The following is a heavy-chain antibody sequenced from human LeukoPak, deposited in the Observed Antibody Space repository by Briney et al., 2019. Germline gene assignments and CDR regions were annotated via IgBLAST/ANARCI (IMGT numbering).Heavy chain of an antibody. V-gene: IGHV3-23*01. Sequence: GGSLRLSCAASGFTFSYYAMSWVRQAPGKGLEWVSTISGSGDNTYYADSVGGRFTISRANSKNSLFLQMNSLRAEDTAVYYCAKSYHSLRAVGATADDAFNIWGQGTMATVSS. J-gene: IGHJ3*02. CDR3: AKSYHSLRAVGATADDAFNI. CDR2: ISGSGDNT. D-gene: IGHD1-26*01. CDR1: GFTFSYYA.